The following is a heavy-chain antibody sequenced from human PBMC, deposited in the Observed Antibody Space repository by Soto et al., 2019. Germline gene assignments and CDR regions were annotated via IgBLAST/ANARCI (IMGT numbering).Heavy chain of an antibody. CDR1: GGSFSGYY. Sequence: SETLSLTCAVYGGSFSGYYWSWIRQPPGKGLEWIGEINHSGSTNYNPSLKSRVTISVDTSKNQFSLKLSSVTAADTAVYYCARGTRWLRHHFDYWGQGTLVTVSS. CDR2: INHSGST. V-gene: IGHV4-34*01. D-gene: IGHD5-12*01. CDR3: ARGTRWLRHHFDY. J-gene: IGHJ4*02.